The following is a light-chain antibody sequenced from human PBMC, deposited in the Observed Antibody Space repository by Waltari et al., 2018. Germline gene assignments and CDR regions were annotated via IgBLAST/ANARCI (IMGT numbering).Light chain of an antibody. CDR1: QSLVHSDGNTY. Sequence: DVVMTQSPLSLPVTLGQPASISCRSSQSLVHSDGNTYLNWFQQRPGQSPRRLFYRVSNRDSGVPDRFSGSGSGTDFTLKISRVEAEDDGVYYCMQGTHRPWTFGQGTKVEIK. J-gene: IGKJ1*01. V-gene: IGKV2-30*02. CDR3: MQGTHRPWT. CDR2: RVS.